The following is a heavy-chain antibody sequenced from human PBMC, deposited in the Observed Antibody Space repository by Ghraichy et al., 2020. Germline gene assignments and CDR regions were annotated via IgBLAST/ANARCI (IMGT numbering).Heavy chain of an antibody. CDR2: INHSGST. CDR3: ARNRYYYGSGSYYPYYYMDV. D-gene: IGHD3-10*01. CDR1: GGSFSGYY. J-gene: IGHJ6*03. V-gene: IGHV4-34*01. Sequence: ESLNISCAVYGGSFSGYYWSWIRQPPGKGLEWIGEINHSGSTNYNPSLKSRVTISVDTSKNQFSLKLSSVTAADTAVYYCARNRYYYGSGSYYPYYYMDVWGKGTTVTVSS.